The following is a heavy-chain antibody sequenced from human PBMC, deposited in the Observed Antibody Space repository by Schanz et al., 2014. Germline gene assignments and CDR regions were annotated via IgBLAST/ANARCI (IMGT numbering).Heavy chain of an antibody. D-gene: IGHD1-1*01. J-gene: IGHJ3*01. CDR1: GFSFSGFA. V-gene: IGHV3-30*04. Sequence: VQLVESGGGLVQPGGSLRLSCAASGFSFSGFAVHWVRQAPGKGLEWVSIVSHDGFTKHYADSVRGRFTLSRDNSKNTVYLQMNSLRAEDTAVYYCVRDAGRDGYNLAFDVWGQGTLVTVSS. CDR2: VSHDGFTK. CDR3: VRDAGRDGYNLAFDV.